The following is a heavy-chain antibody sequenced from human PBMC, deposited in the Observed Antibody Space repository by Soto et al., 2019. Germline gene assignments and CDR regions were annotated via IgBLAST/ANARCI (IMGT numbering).Heavy chain of an antibody. Sequence: SETLSLTCTVSGCSISSYYWSWIRQPPGKGLEWIGYIYYSGSTNYNPSLKSRVTISVDTSKNQFSLKLSSVTAADTAVYYCARHRSRLTVTTSFDYWGQGTLVT. V-gene: IGHV4-59*08. J-gene: IGHJ4*02. CDR1: GCSISSYY. D-gene: IGHD4-17*01. CDR2: IYYSGST. CDR3: ARHRSRLTVTTSFDY.